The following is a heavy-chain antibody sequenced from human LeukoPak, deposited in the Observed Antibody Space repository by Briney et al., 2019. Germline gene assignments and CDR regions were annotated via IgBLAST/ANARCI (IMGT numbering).Heavy chain of an antibody. D-gene: IGHD5-12*01. CDR2: INWNGDGT. V-gene: IGHV3-20*04. Sequence: GGSLRLSCAASGFTFDDYGMSWVRQAPGKGLEWVSSINWNGDGTGYAQSVKGRFTISRDNAKNSLYLQMNSRRAEDTAVYYCARSGRGYEDAFDIWGQGTMVIVSS. CDR1: GFTFDDYG. CDR3: ARSGRGYEDAFDI. J-gene: IGHJ3*02.